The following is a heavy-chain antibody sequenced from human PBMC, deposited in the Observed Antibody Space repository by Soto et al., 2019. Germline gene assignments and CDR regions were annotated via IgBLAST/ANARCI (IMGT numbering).Heavy chain of an antibody. J-gene: IGHJ4*02. Sequence: QVQLAQSGAEVKKPGSSVRVSCKASGGTFISYGISWVRQAPGQGLEWMGRIIPIFDTSNYAQKFHDRLILTADESTDTAYMELSSLKSEDTAVYYCARDQGDEYGGTYFDCWGQGTLVTGSS. CDR2: IIPIFDTS. CDR1: GGTFISYG. CDR3: ARDQGDEYGGTYFDC. V-gene: IGHV1-69*15. D-gene: IGHD2-15*01.